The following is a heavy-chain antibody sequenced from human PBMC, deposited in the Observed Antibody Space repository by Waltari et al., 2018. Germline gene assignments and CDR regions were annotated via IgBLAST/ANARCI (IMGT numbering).Heavy chain of an antibody. CDR1: GFPFNNYW. CDR2: RKQDGSEI. D-gene: IGHD7-27*01. CDR3: VTWGDLGNF. Sequence: EVQLVESGGGLVQPGGSLRLSCAGSGFPFNNYWMSWVRQAPGKGLEWGAHRKQDGSEIDYVDSVKGRFSISRDNAKKSLYLQMNSLRGDDTAVFYCVTWGDLGNFWGQGTLVTVSA. V-gene: IGHV3-7*01. J-gene: IGHJ4*02.